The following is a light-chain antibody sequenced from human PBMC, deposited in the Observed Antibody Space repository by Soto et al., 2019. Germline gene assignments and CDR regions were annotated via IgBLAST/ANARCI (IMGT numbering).Light chain of an antibody. Sequence: QSALTQPPSASGSPGHSVTISCTGTSSDVGGYNYVSWYQQHPGKAPKLMIYEVNKRPSGVPDRYSGSKSGNTASLTVSGLQAEDEAEYYCNSYAGSNNWVFGGGTKLTVL. J-gene: IGLJ3*02. CDR3: NSYAGSNNWV. CDR1: SSDVGGYNY. CDR2: EVN. V-gene: IGLV2-8*01.